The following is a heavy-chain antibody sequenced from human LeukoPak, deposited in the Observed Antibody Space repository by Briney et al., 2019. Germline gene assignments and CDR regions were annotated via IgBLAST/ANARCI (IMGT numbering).Heavy chain of an antibody. CDR2: IYHSGST. J-gene: IGHJ6*02. CDR3: ARGTGYGYYYGMDV. CDR1: GGSISSYY. V-gene: IGHV4-59*12. Sequence: KSSETLSLTCTVSGGSISSYYWSWIRQPPGKGLEWIGYIYHSGSTYYNPSLKSRVTISVDRSKNQFSLKLSSVTAADTAVYYCARGTGYGYYYGMDVWGQGTTVTVSS. D-gene: IGHD2-15*01.